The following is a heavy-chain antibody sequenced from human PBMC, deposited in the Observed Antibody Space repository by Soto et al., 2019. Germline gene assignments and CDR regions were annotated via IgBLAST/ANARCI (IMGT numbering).Heavy chain of an antibody. J-gene: IGHJ6*02. CDR1: GFAFTNFA. V-gene: IGHV3-30-3*01. Sequence: GGSLRLSCTASGFAFTNFAIHWVRHSPGRGLEWVAVVSYDGSNKYYADSVKGRFTISRDDSKNTVYLQMNSLRADDTAVYYCARPTSGSPPRNYYYGMDVRGHGTTVTVSS. CDR2: VSYDGSNK. CDR3: ARPTSGSPPRNYYYGMDV. D-gene: IGHD1-26*01.